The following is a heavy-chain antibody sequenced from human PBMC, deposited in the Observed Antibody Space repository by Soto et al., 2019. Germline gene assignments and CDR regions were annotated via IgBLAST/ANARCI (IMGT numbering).Heavy chain of an antibody. CDR2: IYYSGST. D-gene: IGHD1-20*01. CDR3: ARGYGGNSNGEYFHH. V-gene: IGHV4-31*03. CDR1: GGSISSDNYY. J-gene: IGHJ1*01. Sequence: QVQLQESGPGLVKPSQTLSLTCTVSGGSISSDNYYWSWIRQHPGKGLEWIGYIYYSGSTYYNPSLQSRVTISIDTSKTQFSLELTSVTAADTAMFYCARGYGGNSNGEYFHHWGQGTLVTVSS.